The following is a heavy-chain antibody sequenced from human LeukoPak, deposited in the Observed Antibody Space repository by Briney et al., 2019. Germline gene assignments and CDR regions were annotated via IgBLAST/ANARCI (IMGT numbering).Heavy chain of an antibody. CDR3: AREAGRDYGMGF. Sequence: PGRSLRLSCAASGFTFSSYGMHWVRQAPGKGLEWVAFIRYDGSNKYYADSVKGRFTISRDNSKNTLYLQMNSLRAEDTAVYYCAREAGRDYGMGFWGQGTLVTVSS. D-gene: IGHD3-16*01. CDR2: IRYDGSNK. V-gene: IGHV3-30*02. J-gene: IGHJ4*02. CDR1: GFTFSSYG.